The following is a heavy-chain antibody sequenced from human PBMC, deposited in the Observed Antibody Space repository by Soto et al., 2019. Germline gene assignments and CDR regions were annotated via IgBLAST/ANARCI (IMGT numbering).Heavy chain of an antibody. V-gene: IGHV1-46*01. CDR1: QYRFTSYC. CDR3: ARALYDTDSLPVGAEPRSYTMKL. J-gene: IGHJ3*01. D-gene: IGHD3-22*01. CDR2: INPSGGST. Sequence: ASVKVSCKASQYRFTSYCVHWVRQAPGQGLEWMGIINPSGGSTNYAQRFQGRVTMTRDTSTSTVYMELSSLRSEDTAVYYCARALYDTDSLPVGAEPRSYTMKLWGLGTTVSLSS.